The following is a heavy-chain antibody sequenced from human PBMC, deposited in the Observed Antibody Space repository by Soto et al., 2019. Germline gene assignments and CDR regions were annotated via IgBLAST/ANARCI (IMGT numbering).Heavy chain of an antibody. V-gene: IGHV3-21*01. D-gene: IGHD6-25*01. CDR3: TRDASRDRSARGWFDP. J-gene: IGHJ5*02. CDR2: ISSNSAYI. CDR1: GFTFRSFT. Sequence: GGSLRLSCAASGFTFRSFTMNWVRQAPGKGLGWVSTISSNSAYIYYTDALRGRFTISRDNAKNSLHLQMNRLRAEDTAVYYCTRDASRDRSARGWFDPWGPGTLVTVSS.